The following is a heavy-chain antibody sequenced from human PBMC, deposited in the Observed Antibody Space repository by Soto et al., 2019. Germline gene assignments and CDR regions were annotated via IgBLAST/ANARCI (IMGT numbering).Heavy chain of an antibody. CDR3: AKGKPNHSSGWYYFDY. CDR2: ISGSGGST. J-gene: IGHJ4*02. CDR1: GFTFGSYA. D-gene: IGHD6-19*01. Sequence: SGGSLRLSCAASGFTFGSYAMSWVRQAPGKGLEWVSAISGSGGSTYYADSVKGRFTISRDNSKNTLYLQMNSLRAEDTAVYYCAKGKPNHSSGWYYFDYWGQGTLVTASS. V-gene: IGHV3-23*01.